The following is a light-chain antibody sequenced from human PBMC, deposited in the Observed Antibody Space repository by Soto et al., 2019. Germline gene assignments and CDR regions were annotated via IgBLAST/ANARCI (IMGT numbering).Light chain of an antibody. CDR3: QQPSNWPLT. Sequence: EIVLTQSPAALSLSPGERATLSCRASHSVSSSLAWYQHKPAQAPGLLIYDASNGATGVPARFSGSGSGADFAHTISSQEPEDFARYYGQQPSNWPLTFRGGTKLEIK. V-gene: IGKV3-11*01. CDR2: DAS. CDR1: HSVSSS. J-gene: IGKJ4*01.